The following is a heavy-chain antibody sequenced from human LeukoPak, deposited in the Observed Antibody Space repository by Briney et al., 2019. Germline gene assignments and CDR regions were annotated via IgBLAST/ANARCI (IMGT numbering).Heavy chain of an antibody. CDR1: GFTFDDYA. CDR2: ISWDGGST. CDR3: AKDIYSRGSYYVFDY. J-gene: IGHJ4*02. Sequence: AGGSLRLSCAASGFTFDDYAMHWVRQAPGKGLEWVSLISWDGGSTYYADSVKGRFTISRDSSKNSLYLQMNSLRAEDTALYYCAKDIYSRGSYYVFDYWGQGTLVTVSS. D-gene: IGHD1-26*01. V-gene: IGHV3-43D*03.